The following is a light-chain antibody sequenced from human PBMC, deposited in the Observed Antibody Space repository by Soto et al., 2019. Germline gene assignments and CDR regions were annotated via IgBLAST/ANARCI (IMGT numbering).Light chain of an antibody. CDR2: EVS. J-gene: IGLJ1*01. V-gene: IGLV2-14*01. CDR3: TSFTSSSTQV. Sequence: QSVLTQPASVSGSPGQSITISCTGTSGDVDAFDYVSWYQQHPGKAPKLMIFEVSDRPSGVSDRFSGSKSGSTASLTISGLQAEDEAEYFCTSFTSSSTQVFGTGTKV. CDR1: SGDVDAFDY.